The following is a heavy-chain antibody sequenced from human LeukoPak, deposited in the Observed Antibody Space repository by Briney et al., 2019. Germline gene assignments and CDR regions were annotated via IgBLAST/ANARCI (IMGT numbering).Heavy chain of an antibody. D-gene: IGHD4-17*01. CDR2: ISAYNGNT. V-gene: IGHV1-18*04. Sequence: GASVKVSCKASGYTFTGYYMHWVRQAPGQGLEWMGWISAYNGNTNYAQKLQGRVTMTTDTSTSTAYMELRSLRSDDTAVYYCARRLKAVTAYWYFDLWGRGTLVTVSS. J-gene: IGHJ2*01. CDR1: GYTFTGYY. CDR3: ARRLKAVTAYWYFDL.